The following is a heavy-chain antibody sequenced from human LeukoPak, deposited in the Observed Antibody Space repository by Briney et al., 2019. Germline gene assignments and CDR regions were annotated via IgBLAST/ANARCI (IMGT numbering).Heavy chain of an antibody. V-gene: IGHV4-59*01. CDR2: IYYSGRT. J-gene: IGHJ4*02. CDR3: ARAIFRGSYFDY. CDR1: GGSISSYF. Sequence: SETLSLTCTVSGGSISSYFWSWVRQPPGKGLEWIGYIYYSGRTNHNPSLKSRVTISLDTSKSQFSLKLSSVTAADTAVYYCARAIFRGSYFDYWGQGTLVTVSS. D-gene: IGHD1-26*01.